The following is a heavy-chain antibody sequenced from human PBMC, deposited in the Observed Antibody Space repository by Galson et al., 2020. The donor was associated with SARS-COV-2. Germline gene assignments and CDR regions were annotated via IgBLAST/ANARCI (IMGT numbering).Heavy chain of an antibody. Sequence: SETLSLTCTVSGDSISSYYWNWIRQPPGKGLEWIGYISYSGSTNYNPSLKSRVTISVDTSKNQFSLKVSSVTAADTAVYYCARERLDGYTGGGMDVWGQGTTVTVSS. CDR1: GDSISSYY. CDR2: ISYSGST. CDR3: ARERLDGYTGGGMDV. V-gene: IGHV4-59*01. D-gene: IGHD5-12*01. J-gene: IGHJ6*02.